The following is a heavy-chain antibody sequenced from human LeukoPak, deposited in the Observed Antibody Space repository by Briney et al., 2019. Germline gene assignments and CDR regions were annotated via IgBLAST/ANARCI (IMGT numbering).Heavy chain of an antibody. V-gene: IGHV4-34*01. Sequence: KPSETLSLTCAAYGGSFSGYYWSWIRKPPGRGLEWIGEFNHSGSTNYNPSLKSRVTISVDTSKNQFSLKLSSVTAADTAVYYCARGRLRGFYYEHTPDYWGQGTLVTVSS. D-gene: IGHD3-22*01. CDR3: ARGRLRGFYYEHTPDY. J-gene: IGHJ4*02. CDR1: GGSFSGYY. CDR2: FNHSGST.